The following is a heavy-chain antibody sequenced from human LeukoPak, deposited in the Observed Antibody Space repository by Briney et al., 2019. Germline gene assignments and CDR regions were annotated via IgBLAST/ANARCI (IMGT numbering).Heavy chain of an antibody. Sequence: GGSLRLSCAAAGFTVSTNYMTWVRQAPGKGLEGVSIIYSDGRTKYADSVKGRFTISRDNSKNTLYLQMNSLRAEDTAVYYCARDMIGPAKYYGMDVWGQGTTVTVSS. CDR3: ARDMIGPAKYYGMDV. J-gene: IGHJ6*02. D-gene: IGHD2-2*01. V-gene: IGHV3-66*01. CDR1: GFTVSTNY. CDR2: IYSDGRT.